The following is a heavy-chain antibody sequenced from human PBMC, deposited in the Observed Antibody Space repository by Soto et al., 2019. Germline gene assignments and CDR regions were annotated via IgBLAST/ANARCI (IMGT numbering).Heavy chain of an antibody. Sequence: SETLSLTCTVSGGSISSSSYYWGWIRQPPGKGLEWIGSIYYSGSTYYNPSLKSRVTISVDTSKNQFSLKLSSVTAADTAVYYCARLPLETYMDVWGKGTTVTVSS. J-gene: IGHJ6*03. V-gene: IGHV4-39*01. CDR1: GGSISSSSYY. CDR3: ARLPLETYMDV. CDR2: IYYSGST. D-gene: IGHD3-3*01.